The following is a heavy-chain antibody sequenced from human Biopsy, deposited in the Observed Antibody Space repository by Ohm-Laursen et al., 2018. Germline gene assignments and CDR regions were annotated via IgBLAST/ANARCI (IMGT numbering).Heavy chain of an antibody. V-gene: IGHV4-61*01. D-gene: IGHD5-18*01. CDR3: ARGYAGLYEAFDF. J-gene: IGHJ3*01. CDR2: IYNDVST. Sequence: TLSLTCTVSGASVSSGSYDWSWIRQPPGKGLEWIGNIYNDVSTKYNPSLRSRVTISADKSANQFSLKLRSVTGADTAVYYCARGYAGLYEAFDFWGQGTVVTVAS. CDR1: GASVSSGSYD.